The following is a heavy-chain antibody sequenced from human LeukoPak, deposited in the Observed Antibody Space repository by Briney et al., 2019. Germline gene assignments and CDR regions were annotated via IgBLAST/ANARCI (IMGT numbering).Heavy chain of an antibody. CDR2: IYYSGST. CDR1: GGSISSYY. V-gene: IGHV4-59*01. D-gene: IGHD4-17*01. J-gene: IGHJ4*02. Sequence: SETLSLTCTVSGGSISSYYWSWIRQPPGKGLEWIGYIYYSGSTNYNPSLKSRVTISVQTSKNQFSLKLSSVTAADTAVYYCARGLNRNDYGDYGYWGQGTLVTVSS. CDR3: ARGLNRNDYGDYGY.